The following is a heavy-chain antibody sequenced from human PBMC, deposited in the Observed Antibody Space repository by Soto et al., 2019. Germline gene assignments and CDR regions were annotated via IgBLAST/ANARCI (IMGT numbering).Heavy chain of an antibody. CDR3: ASNPISYCSSTSCYGWFDP. CDR2: IIPIFGTA. Sequence: QVQLVQSGAAVKKPGSSVKVSCKASGGTFSSYAISWVRQAPGQGLEWMGGIIPIFGTANYAQKFQGRVTITADESTSTAYMELSSLRSEDTAVYYCASNPISYCSSTSCYGWFDPWGQGTLVTVSS. V-gene: IGHV1-69*01. CDR1: GGTFSSYA. J-gene: IGHJ5*02. D-gene: IGHD2-2*01.